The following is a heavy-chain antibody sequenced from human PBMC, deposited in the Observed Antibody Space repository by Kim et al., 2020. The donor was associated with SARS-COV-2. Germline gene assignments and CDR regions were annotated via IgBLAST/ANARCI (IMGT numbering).Heavy chain of an antibody. CDR3: ARHYGEQSRTAMVTGVIDY. Sequence: SETLSLTCTVSGGSISSSSYYWGWIRQPPGKGLEWIGSIYYSGSTYYNPSLKSRVTISVDTSKNQFSLKLSSVTAADTAVYYCARHYGEQSRTAMVTGVIDYWGQGTLVTVSS. CDR1: GGSISSSSYY. V-gene: IGHV4-39*01. CDR2: IYYSGST. J-gene: IGHJ4*02. D-gene: IGHD5-18*01.